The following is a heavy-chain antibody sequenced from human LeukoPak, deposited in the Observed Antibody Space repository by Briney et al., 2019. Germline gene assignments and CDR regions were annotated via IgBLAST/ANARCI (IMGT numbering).Heavy chain of an antibody. CDR3: AREGIGAMVRGVIIHNWFDP. D-gene: IGHD3-10*01. CDR2: INPNSGGT. Sequence: GASVKVSCKASGYTFTGYYIHWVRQAPGQGLEWMGWINPNSGGTHYAHKFQGRVTMTRDTSISTAYMELSRLRSDDTAVYDCAREGIGAMVRGVIIHNWFDPWGQGTLVTVSS. V-gene: IGHV1-2*02. J-gene: IGHJ5*02. CDR1: GYTFTGYY.